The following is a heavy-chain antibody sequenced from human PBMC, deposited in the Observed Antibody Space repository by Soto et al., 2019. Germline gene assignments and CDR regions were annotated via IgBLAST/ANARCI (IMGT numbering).Heavy chain of an antibody. V-gene: IGHV3-11*01. CDR1: GFTFSDYY. CDR2: ISSSGSTI. D-gene: IGHD1-1*01. CDR3: ARVWPLVYNWNDEGWFDP. J-gene: IGHJ5*02. Sequence: LRLSCAASGFTFSDYYMSWIRQAPGKGLEWVSYISSSGSTIYYADSVKGRFTISRDNAKNSLYLQMNSLRAEDTAVYYCARVWPLVYNWNDEGWFDPWGQGTLVTVSS.